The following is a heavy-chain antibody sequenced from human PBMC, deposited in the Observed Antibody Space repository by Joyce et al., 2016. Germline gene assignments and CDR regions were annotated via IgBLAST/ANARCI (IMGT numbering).Heavy chain of an antibody. V-gene: IGHV4-39*01. D-gene: IGHD3-16*01. CDR3: VRRVWGHLQWKSSYYFDY. CDR1: GGSISSSRYY. Sequence: QLQLQESGPGLVKSSETLSLTCTVSGGSISSSRYYWGWIRQPPGKGLEWIGSIYYSGSTYYNPSRKSRVTISVDTSKNQFSLKLSSVTAADTAVYYCVRRVWGHLQWKSSYYFDYWGQGSLVTVSS. J-gene: IGHJ4*02. CDR2: IYYSGST.